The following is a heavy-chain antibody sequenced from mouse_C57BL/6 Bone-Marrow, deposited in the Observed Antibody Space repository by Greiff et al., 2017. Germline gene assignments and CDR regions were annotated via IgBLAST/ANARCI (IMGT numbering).Heavy chain of an antibody. CDR2: ISRGSSTI. Sequence: EVQLVESGGGLVKPGGSLKLSCAASGFTFSDYGMHWVRQAPEKGLEWVAYISRGSSTIYYADTVKGRFTISRDNAKNTLFLQMTSLRSEDTAMYYCARGGYPHYYAMDYWGQGTSVTVSS. D-gene: IGHD2-2*01. V-gene: IGHV5-17*01. CDR1: GFTFSDYG. CDR3: ARGGYPHYYAMDY. J-gene: IGHJ4*01.